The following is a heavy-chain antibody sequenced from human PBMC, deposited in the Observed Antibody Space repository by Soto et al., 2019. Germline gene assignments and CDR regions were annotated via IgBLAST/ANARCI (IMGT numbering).Heavy chain of an antibody. V-gene: IGHV4-4*02. J-gene: IGHJ2*01. Sequence: QVQLQESGPGLVKPSGTLSLTCAVSGASISSSHWWSWVRQPPGKGLEWIGEIDHSGSTYYHASLKSRVAISLDKSKNQFSLKLRSVTAADTAVYSCVRKDYSDWFFDLWGRGTLVTVSS. CDR1: GASISSSHW. CDR3: VRKDYSDWFFDL. D-gene: IGHD4-4*01. CDR2: IDHSGST.